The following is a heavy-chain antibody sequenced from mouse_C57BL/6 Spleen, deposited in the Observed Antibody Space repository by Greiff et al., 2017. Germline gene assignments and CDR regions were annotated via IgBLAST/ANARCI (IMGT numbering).Heavy chain of an antibody. CDR2: VWRGGST. D-gene: IGHD1-1*02. J-gene: IGHJ4*01. CDR3: AKNGNYAMDY. Sequence: QVQLKESGPGLVQPSPSLSITCTVSGFSLTSYGVHWVRQSPGKGLEWLGVVWRGGSTGYNAAFMSRLSITKDNSKSQVFFKMNSLQADDTAIYYCAKNGNYAMDYWGQGTSVTVSS. CDR1: GFSLTSYG. V-gene: IGHV2-5*01.